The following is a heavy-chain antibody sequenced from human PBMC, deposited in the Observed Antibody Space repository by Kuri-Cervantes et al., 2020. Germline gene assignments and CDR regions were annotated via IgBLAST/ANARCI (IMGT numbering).Heavy chain of an antibody. J-gene: IGHJ5*02. CDR1: GYSFTSYW. V-gene: IGHV5-51*01. D-gene: IGHD6-13*01. CDR2: IYPGDSDT. Sequence: KVSCKGSGYSFTSYWIGWVRQMPGKGLEWMGIIYPGDSDTRYSPSFQGQVTISADKSISTAYLQWSSLKASDTAMYYCARSSIAAAENWFDPWGQGTLVTVSS. CDR3: ARSSIAAAENWFDP.